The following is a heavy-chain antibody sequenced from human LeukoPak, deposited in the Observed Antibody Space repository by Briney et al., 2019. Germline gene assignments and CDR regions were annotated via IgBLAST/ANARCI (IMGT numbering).Heavy chain of an antibody. CDR2: INHSGST. CDR3: ARGPRIAVAGRRSWFDP. D-gene: IGHD6-19*01. V-gene: IGHV4-34*01. J-gene: IGHJ5*02. CDR1: GGSIRTYY. Sequence: PSETLSLTCSVSGGSIRTYYWSWIRQPPGKGLEWIGEINHSGSTSYNPSLKSRVTISVDTSKNQFSLKLSSVTAADTAVYYCARGPRIAVAGRRSWFDPWGQGTLVSVSS.